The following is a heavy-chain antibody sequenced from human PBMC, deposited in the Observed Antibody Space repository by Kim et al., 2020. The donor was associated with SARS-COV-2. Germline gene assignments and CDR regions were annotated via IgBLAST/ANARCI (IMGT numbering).Heavy chain of an antibody. CDR2: ITGSGGTT. Sequence: GGSLRLSCAASGFTFSNYAMSWVRQAPGKGLEWVSAITGSGGTTYYPDSLKGRFTISRDNSRNTLFFDVNSLRAEDTAMYYCTKGQQLESRWDYWGQGT. D-gene: IGHD6-13*01. CDR1: GFTFSNYA. J-gene: IGHJ4*02. V-gene: IGHV3-23*01. CDR3: TKGQQLESRWDY.